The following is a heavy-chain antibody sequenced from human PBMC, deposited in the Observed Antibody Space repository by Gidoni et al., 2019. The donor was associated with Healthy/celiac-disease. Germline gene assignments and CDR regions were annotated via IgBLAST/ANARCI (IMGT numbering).Heavy chain of an antibody. Sequence: EVQLVESGGGLVKPGGSLRLSCAASGFTFSSYSMNWVRQAHGKGLEWFSSISSSSSYIYYADSVKGRFTISRDNAKNSLYLQMNSLRAEDTAVYYCARSTYYYGSGKDYYYMDVWGKGTTVTVSS. V-gene: IGHV3-21*01. J-gene: IGHJ6*03. CDR1: GFTFSSYS. CDR2: ISSSSSYI. CDR3: ARSTYYYGSGKDYYYMDV. D-gene: IGHD3-10*01.